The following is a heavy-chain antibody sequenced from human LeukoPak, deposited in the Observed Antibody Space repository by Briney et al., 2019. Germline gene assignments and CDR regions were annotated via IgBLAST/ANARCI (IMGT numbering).Heavy chain of an antibody. CDR2: ITGSGDAT. D-gene: IGHD6-19*01. V-gene: IGHV3-23*01. Sequence: PGGSLRLSCAASGFTFSGYAMSWVRQAPGKGLEWVSTITGSGDATYYADSVKGRYIISRDNSKSTLFLQMNSLRADDTDVYYRARHNDGGWFDCWGQETLVTVAS. J-gene: IGHJ4*02. CDR1: GFTFSGYA. CDR3: ARHNDGGWFDC.